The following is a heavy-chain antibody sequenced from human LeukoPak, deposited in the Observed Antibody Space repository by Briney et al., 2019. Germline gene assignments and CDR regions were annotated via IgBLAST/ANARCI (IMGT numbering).Heavy chain of an antibody. CDR1: GGSISSYY. D-gene: IGHD6-13*01. J-gene: IGHJ4*02. CDR2: IYYSGST. Sequence: SETLSLTCTVSGGSISSYYWSWIRQPPGKGLEWIGYIYYSGSTNYNPSLKSRVTISVDTSKNRFSLKLSSVTAADTAVYYCARVNFAWAPGYFDYWGQGTLVTVSS. V-gene: IGHV4-59*01. CDR3: ARVNFAWAPGYFDY.